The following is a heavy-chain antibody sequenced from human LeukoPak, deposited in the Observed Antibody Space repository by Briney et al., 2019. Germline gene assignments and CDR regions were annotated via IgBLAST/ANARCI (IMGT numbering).Heavy chain of an antibody. CDR2: ISSSSSYI. J-gene: IGHJ4*02. D-gene: IGHD3-3*01. CDR3: AKDLPRYDFWSGSADY. CDR1: GFTFSSYS. Sequence: PGGSLRLSCAASGFTFSSYSMNWVRQAPGKGLEWVSSISSSSSYIYYADSVKGRFTISRDNAKNSLYLQMNSLRAEDTAVYYCAKDLPRYDFWSGSADYWGQGTLVTVSS. V-gene: IGHV3-21*01.